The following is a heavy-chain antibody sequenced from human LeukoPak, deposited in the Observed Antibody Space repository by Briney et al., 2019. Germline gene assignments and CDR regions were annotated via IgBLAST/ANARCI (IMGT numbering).Heavy chain of an antibody. CDR1: GFTFSSYG. CDR3: VRDFSGKWSLEY. J-gene: IGHJ4*02. Sequence: PGGSLRLSCVVSGFTFSSYGMHWVRQAPDKGLDWVAEISSDGNKEFYADSVKGRFIISRDNSKNTVFLQMNSLRGEDTAVYYCVRDFSGKWSLEYWGQGTLVTVSS. V-gene: IGHV3-30*03. CDR2: ISSDGNKE. D-gene: IGHD6-25*01.